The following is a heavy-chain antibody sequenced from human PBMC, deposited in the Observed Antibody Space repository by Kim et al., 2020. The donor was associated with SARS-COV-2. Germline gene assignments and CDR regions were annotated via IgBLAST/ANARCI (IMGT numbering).Heavy chain of an antibody. J-gene: IGHJ4*02. CDR1: GGTFSSYA. CDR2: IIPILGIA. CDR3: ARDPDCSGGSCYRGDY. D-gene: IGHD2-15*01. V-gene: IGHV1-69*04. Sequence: SVKVSCKASGGTFSSYAISWVRQAPGQGLEWMGRIIPILGIANYAQKFQGRVTITADKSTSTAYMELSSLRSEDTAVYYCARDPDCSGGSCYRGDYWGQGTLVTVSS.